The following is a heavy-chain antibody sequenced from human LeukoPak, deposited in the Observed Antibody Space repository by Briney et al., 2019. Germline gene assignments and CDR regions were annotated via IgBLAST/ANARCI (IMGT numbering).Heavy chain of an antibody. CDR1: GYTFTNYG. CDR2: ISGYNGDT. D-gene: IGHD3-10*01. CDR3: ARCYGSGRWALDI. Sequence: ASVKVSCTASGYTFTNYGISWVRQAPGQGLEWMGWISGYNGDTKYEKKVQGRVTMTTDKFTSTAYMELRSLRSDDTAVYYCARCYGSGRWALDIWGQGTMVTVSS. V-gene: IGHV1-18*01. J-gene: IGHJ3*02.